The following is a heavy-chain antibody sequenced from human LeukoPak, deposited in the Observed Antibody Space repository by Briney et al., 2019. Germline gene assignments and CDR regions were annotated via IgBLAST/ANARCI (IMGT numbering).Heavy chain of an antibody. CDR2: INFDGSST. D-gene: IGHD1-26*01. Sequence: GGSLRLSCTASGFTFSSHWMHWVRQAPGKGLVWVSRINFDGSSTNYADSVRGRFTISRDNSKNTLYLQMNSLRAEDTAVYYCAKATSGSYTGYFDYWGQGTLVTVSS. CDR3: AKATSGSYTGYFDY. J-gene: IGHJ4*02. V-gene: IGHV3-74*01. CDR1: GFTFSSHW.